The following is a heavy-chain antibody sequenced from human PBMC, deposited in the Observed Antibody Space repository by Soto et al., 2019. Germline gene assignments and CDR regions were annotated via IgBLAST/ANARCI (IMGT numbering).Heavy chain of an antibody. CDR2: IIPVFGTT. D-gene: IGHD2-15*01. J-gene: IGHJ6*02. V-gene: IGHV1-69*13. Sequence: GASVKVSCKASGGTFRNYGIGWVRQAPGQGLEWKGGIIPVFGTTNYAQKFQGRVTITADESTSTAYIEVSSLRSEDTAMFYCGRYCSGGSCHTLDYYGMDVWGQGTTVTVSS. CDR1: GGTFRNYG. CDR3: GRYCSGGSCHTLDYYGMDV.